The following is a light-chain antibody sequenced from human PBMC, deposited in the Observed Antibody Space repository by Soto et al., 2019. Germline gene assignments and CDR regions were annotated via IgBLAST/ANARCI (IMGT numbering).Light chain of an antibody. CDR2: DAS. J-gene: IGKJ5*01. CDR3: QQYDDLPMT. V-gene: IGKV1-33*01. CDR1: QYIDKF. Sequence: DIKMTQSPSSLSAYMGDRVTITSQASQYIDKFLNWYQQQSGEAPKLLISDASNLETGVPSRFSGGGSGTDFTFTITSLQPEDVAIYYCQQYDDLPMTFGQGTRLEIK.